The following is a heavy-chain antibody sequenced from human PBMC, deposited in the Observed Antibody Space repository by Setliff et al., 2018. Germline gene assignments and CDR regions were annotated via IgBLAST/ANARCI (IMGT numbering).Heavy chain of an antibody. CDR1: GGSISSGSYY. CDR2: IYTSGST. D-gene: IGHD4-4*01. V-gene: IGHV4-61*09. J-gene: IGHJ6*03. CDR3: ASNALPHYDYSNYEGLYDYYYYMDV. Sequence: SETLSLTCTVSGGSISSGSYYWSWTRQPAGKGLEWIGHIYTSGSTNYNPSLKSRVTISVDTSKNQFSLKLSSVTAADTAVYYCASNALPHYDYSNYEGLYDYYYYMDVWGKGTTVTVSS.